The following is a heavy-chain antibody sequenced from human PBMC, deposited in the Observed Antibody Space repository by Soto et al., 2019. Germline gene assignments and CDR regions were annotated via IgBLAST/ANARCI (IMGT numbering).Heavy chain of an antibody. J-gene: IGHJ4*02. V-gene: IGHV1-2*04. CDR3: ARVDPYGEYYFDY. CDR2: INPNSGGT. CDR1: GYTFTGYY. D-gene: IGHD4-17*01. Sequence: ASVKVSCKASGYTFTGYYMHWVRQAPGQGLEWMGWINPNSGGTNYAQKFQGWVTMTRDTSISTAYMELSRLRSDDTAVYYCARVDPYGEYYFDYWGQGTLVTVS.